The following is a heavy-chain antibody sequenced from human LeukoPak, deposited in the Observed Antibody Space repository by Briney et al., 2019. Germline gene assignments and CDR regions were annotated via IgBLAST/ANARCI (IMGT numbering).Heavy chain of an antibody. CDR2: INPNSGGT. CDR3: ARDSPSLATYYYYMDV. V-gene: IGHV1-2*02. CDR1: GYTFTGYY. J-gene: IGHJ6*03. Sequence: ASVKVSCKASGYTFTGYYMHWVRQAPGQGLEWMGWINPNSGGTNYAQKFQGRVTMTRDTSISTAYMELSRLRSDDTAVYYCARDSPSLATYYYYMDVWGKGTTVTVSS.